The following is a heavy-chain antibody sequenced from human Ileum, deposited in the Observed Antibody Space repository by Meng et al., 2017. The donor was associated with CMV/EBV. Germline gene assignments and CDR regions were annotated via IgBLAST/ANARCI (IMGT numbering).Heavy chain of an antibody. D-gene: IGHD2-2*01. V-gene: IGHV4-4*07. J-gene: IGHJ4*02. CDR2: VYSSGST. Sequence: ERGSGLVKPLQTFLSTFTVSGGSISGYYWSWLRQPATKGLAWFGRVYSSGSTDYNPSPQSRVTMSVDTSKNQFSLKLSSVTAADTAVYYCARGSSSWAFDYWGQGTLVTVSS. CDR1: GGSISGYY. CDR3: ARGSSSWAFDY.